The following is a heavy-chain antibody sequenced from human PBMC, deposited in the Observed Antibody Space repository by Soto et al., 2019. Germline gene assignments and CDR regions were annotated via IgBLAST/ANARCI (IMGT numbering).Heavy chain of an antibody. D-gene: IGHD1-26*01. CDR1: GGSISSSSYY. V-gene: IGHV4-39*01. J-gene: IGHJ4*02. CDR2: IFYSGST. CDR3: ARARVGASSFDY. Sequence: SETLSLTCTVSGGSISSSSYYWGWIRQPPGKGLEWIGSIFYSGSTYYNPSLKSRVTISVDTSKNQFSLKLSSVTAADTAVYYCARARVGASSFDYWGQGTLVTVSS.